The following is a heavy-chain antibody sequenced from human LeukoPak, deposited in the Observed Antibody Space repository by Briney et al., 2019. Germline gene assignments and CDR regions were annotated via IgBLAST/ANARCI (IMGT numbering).Heavy chain of an antibody. CDR1: GGTFSSYA. V-gene: IGHV1-69*04. D-gene: IGHD5-18*01. Sequence: SVKVSCKASGGTFSSYAISWVRQAPGQGLEWMGRIIPIFGIANYAQKFQGRVTITADKSTSTAYMELSSLRSEDTAVYYCARERSSADTAMVIYWFDPWGQGTLVTVSS. CDR2: IIPIFGIA. CDR3: ARERSSADTAMVIYWFDP. J-gene: IGHJ5*02.